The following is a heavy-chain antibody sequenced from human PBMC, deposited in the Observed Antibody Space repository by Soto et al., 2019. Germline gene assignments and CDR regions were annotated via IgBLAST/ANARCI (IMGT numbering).Heavy chain of an antibody. CDR2: ISGSGGGT. Sequence: PGGSLRLSCAASGFTFDSYAMSWVRQAPGKGLEWVSDISGSGGGTYYADSVRGRFTISRDNSKNTLYLQMNSLRAVDTAVYYCARYEYFDYWGQGTLVTVSS. J-gene: IGHJ4*02. CDR3: ARYEYFDY. V-gene: IGHV3-23*01. D-gene: IGHD1-1*01. CDR1: GFTFDSYA.